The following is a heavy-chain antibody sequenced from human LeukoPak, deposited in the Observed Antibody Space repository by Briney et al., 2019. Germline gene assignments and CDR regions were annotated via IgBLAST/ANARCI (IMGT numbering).Heavy chain of an antibody. J-gene: IGHJ5*02. CDR1: GYTFIDFY. V-gene: IGHV1-2*07. D-gene: IGHD5-18*01. Sequence: EASVKVSCKASGYTFIDFYMHWVRQAPGQGLEWMGWINPHSGDTNYAHKFQGRVTMTRDTSISIAYMELSSLKSDDTAVYYCARECESSYGYAYHWGQGTLVTVSS. CDR2: INPHSGDT. CDR3: ARECESSYGYAYH.